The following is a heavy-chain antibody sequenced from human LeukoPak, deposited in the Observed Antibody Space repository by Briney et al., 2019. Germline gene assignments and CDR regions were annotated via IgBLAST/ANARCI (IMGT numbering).Heavy chain of an antibody. Sequence: GGSLRLSCAASGFTFSDYYMSWIRQAPGKGLEWVAKIKQDGGEKYYVDSVKGRFTISRDNAKNSLSLQMNSLRAGDTAVYYCARDQGYCTSATCRGDAFDVWGQGSMVSVSS. CDR2: IKQDGGEK. J-gene: IGHJ3*01. V-gene: IGHV3-7*01. D-gene: IGHD2-2*01. CDR1: GFTFSDYY. CDR3: ARDQGYCTSATCRGDAFDV.